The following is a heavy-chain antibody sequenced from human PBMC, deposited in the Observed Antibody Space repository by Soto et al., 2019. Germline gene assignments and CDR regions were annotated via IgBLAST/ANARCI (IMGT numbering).Heavy chain of an antibody. J-gene: IGHJ6*02. V-gene: IGHV3-23*01. CDR1: GFTFSSYA. CDR2: VSAGGDMT. D-gene: IGHD3-10*01. CDR3: ARGDGGGSGSPASYYYSGLDV. Sequence: DVQLLESGGHLVQPGGSLRLSCAASGFTFSSYAMSWVRQAPGKGLEWVSSVSAGGDMTYYSDSVKGRFTISRDNSNSVLFVQMTSLRIEDTALYYCARGDGGGSGSPASYYYSGLDVWGQGTTVTV.